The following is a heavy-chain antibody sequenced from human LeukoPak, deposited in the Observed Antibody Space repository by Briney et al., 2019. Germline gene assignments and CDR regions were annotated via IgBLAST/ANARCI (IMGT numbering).Heavy chain of an antibody. V-gene: IGHV4-59*08. CDR2: IYYGGRT. CDR1: GGSISSYH. Sequence: SLTLSLTCSVSGGSISSYHWSWIRQPPGKGLEWIGYIYYGGRTNYNPSLKSRVTISVDTSKNQFSLTVSSVTAADTAIYYCARHSLKLVEADFDYWGQGTLVTVSS. J-gene: IGHJ4*02. CDR3: ARHSLKLVEADFDY. D-gene: IGHD3-16*02.